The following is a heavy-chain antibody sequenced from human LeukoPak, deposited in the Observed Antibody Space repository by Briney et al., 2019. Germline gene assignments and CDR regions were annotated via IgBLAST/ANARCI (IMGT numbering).Heavy chain of an antibody. CDR1: GFTFINHA. Sequence: GRSLRLSCAASGFTFINHAMHWVRQAPGKGLEWVAGITYDGDKKFYPDSVKGRCTISRDNSKKTLFLEMNSLRAEDTAVYYCARGQLQYYYFIDVWGKGTTVTVSS. J-gene: IGHJ6*03. CDR3: ARGQLQYYYFIDV. D-gene: IGHD2/OR15-2a*01. V-gene: IGHV3-30*04. CDR2: ITYDGDKK.